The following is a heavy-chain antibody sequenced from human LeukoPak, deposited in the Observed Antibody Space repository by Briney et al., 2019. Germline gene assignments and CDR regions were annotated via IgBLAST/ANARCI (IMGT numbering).Heavy chain of an antibody. CDR2: IIPIFGTA. CDR1: GGTFSSYA. Sequence: ASVKVSFKASGGTFSSYAISWVRQAPGQGLEWMGGIIPIFGTANYAQKFQGRVTITTDESTSTAYMELSSLRSEDTAVYYCASALDYYYYMDVWGKGTTVTVSS. V-gene: IGHV1-69*05. CDR3: ASALDYYYYMDV. J-gene: IGHJ6*03.